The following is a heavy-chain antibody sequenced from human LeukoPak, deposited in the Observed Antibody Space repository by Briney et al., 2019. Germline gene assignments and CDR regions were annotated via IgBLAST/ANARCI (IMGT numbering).Heavy chain of an antibody. J-gene: IGHJ4*02. Sequence: GGSLRLSCAASGFTFSSYAMHWGRQAPGKGLECVSTISSNGGSTYYANSVKGRFTISRDNSKNTLYLQMGSLRAEDMAVYYCARVDSNGYYFFDYWGQGTLVTVSS. D-gene: IGHD5-18*01. CDR1: GFTFSSYA. CDR2: ISSNGGST. CDR3: ARVDSNGYYFFDY. V-gene: IGHV3-64*01.